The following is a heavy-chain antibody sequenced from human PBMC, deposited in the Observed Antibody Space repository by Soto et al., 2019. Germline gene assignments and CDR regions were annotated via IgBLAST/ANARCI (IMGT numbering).Heavy chain of an antibody. J-gene: IGHJ6*02. CDR2: ISGSGGST. D-gene: IGHD3-3*01. CDR1: GFSFSSYA. Sequence: VGSLRLSCAASGFSFSSYAISWVRQAPGKGLEWVSAISGSGGSTYYADSVKGRFTISRDNSKNTLYLQMNSLRAEDTAVYYCAKRSRITIFGVDTARIPVHYYYGMEVWGQGTTVTV. CDR3: AKRSRITIFGVDTARIPVHYYYGMEV. V-gene: IGHV3-23*01.